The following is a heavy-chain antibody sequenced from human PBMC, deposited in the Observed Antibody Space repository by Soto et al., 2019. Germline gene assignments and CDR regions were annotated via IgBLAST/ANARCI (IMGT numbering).Heavy chain of an antibody. D-gene: IGHD3-22*01. V-gene: IGHV4-34*01. Sequence: QVQLQQWGAGLLKPSETLSLTCAVYGGSFSGYYWSWIRQPPGKGLEWIGEINHSGSTNYNPSLKSRFTISVDTSKNQFSLNLSSVTAADTAVYYCARLPNFLISSAGGYYFDYWGQGTLVTVSS. J-gene: IGHJ4*02. CDR1: GGSFSGYY. CDR3: ARLPNFLISSAGGYYFDY. CDR2: INHSGST.